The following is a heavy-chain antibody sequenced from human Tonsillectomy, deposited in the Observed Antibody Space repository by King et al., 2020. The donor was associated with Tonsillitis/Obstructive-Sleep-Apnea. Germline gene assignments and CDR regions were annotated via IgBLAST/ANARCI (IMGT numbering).Heavy chain of an antibody. CDR3: ARDGDIVVVAATLRY. CDR2: INPSGGST. Sequence: QLVQSGAEVKKPGASVKVSCKASGYTFTSYYMHWVRQAPGQGLEWMGIINPSGGSTSYAQKFQGRVTMTRDTSTSTVYMELSSLRSEDTAVYYCARDGDIVVVAATLRYWGQGTLVTVSS. J-gene: IGHJ4*02. V-gene: IGHV1-46*01. D-gene: IGHD2-15*01. CDR1: GYTFTSYY.